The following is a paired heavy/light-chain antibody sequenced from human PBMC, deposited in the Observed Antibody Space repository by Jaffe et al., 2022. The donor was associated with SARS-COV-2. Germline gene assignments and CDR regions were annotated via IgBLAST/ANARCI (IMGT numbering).Heavy chain of an antibody. CDR2: ISSSASST. CDR3: ARGYGPGQDNWFDP. Sequence: QVQLVESGGGLVKPGGSLRLSCAASGFTFSDYYMSWIRQAPGKGLEWVSYISSSASSTYYADSVKGRFTISRDNAKNSLYLLMNSLRAEDTAVYYCARGYGPGQDNWFDPWGQGTLVTVSS. CDR1: GFTFSDYY. J-gene: IGHJ5*02. V-gene: IGHV3-11*01. D-gene: IGHD3-10*01.
Light chain of an antibody. J-gene: IGKJ4*01. V-gene: IGKV3-15*01. CDR2: GAS. CDR3: QQYNNWPPLT. CDR1: QSVNSN. Sequence: EIVMTQSPATLSVSPGERATLSCRASQSVNSNLAWYQQKPGQGPRLLIYGASTRATGIPARFSGSGSGTEFTLTISSLQSEDFAVYYCQQYNNWPPLTFGGGTKVEIK.